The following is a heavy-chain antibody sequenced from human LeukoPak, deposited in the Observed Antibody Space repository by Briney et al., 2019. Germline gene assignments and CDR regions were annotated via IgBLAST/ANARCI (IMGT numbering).Heavy chain of an antibody. CDR2: INPSGGDT. CDR3: AREVMDNLRFDY. D-gene: IGHD1-14*01. J-gene: IGHJ4*02. V-gene: IGHV1-46*01. Sequence: ASVKVSCKASGYTFTSYYMHWVRQAPGQGLEWMGIINPSGGDTSYAQKFQGRLTMTRDTSTNTVYMERTSLRSEDTAVYYCAREVMDNLRFDYWDQGTLVTVSS. CDR1: GYTFTSYY.